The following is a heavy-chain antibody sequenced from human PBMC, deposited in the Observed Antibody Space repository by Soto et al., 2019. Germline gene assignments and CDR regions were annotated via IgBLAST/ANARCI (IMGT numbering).Heavy chain of an antibody. Sequence: EVQLVESGGGLVKPGGSLRLSCAASGFTFSSYSMNWVRQAPGKGLEWVSSISSSSSYIYYADSVKGRFTISRDNAKNSLYLQMNSLRAEDTAVYYCARDEAYYDSSGYRNYWGQGTLVTVSS. D-gene: IGHD3-22*01. CDR1: GFTFSSYS. CDR2: ISSSSSYI. CDR3: ARDEAYYDSSGYRNY. V-gene: IGHV3-21*01. J-gene: IGHJ4*02.